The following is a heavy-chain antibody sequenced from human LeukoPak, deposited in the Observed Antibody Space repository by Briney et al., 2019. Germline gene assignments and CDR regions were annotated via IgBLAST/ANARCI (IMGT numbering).Heavy chain of an antibody. V-gene: IGHV3-23*01. CDR3: AKAGEQQLVLGWLDP. CDR1: GFTFSSYA. CDR2: ISGSGGST. D-gene: IGHD6-13*01. Sequence: GSLRLSCAASGFTFSSYAMSWVRQAPGKGLEWVSAISGSGGSTYYADSVKGRFTISRDNSKNTLYLQMNSLRAEDTAVYYCAKAGEQQLVLGWLDPWGQGTLVTVSS. J-gene: IGHJ5*02.